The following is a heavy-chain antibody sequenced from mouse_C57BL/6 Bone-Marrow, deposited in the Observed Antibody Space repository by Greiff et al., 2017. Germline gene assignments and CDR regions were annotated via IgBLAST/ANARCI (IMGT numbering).Heavy chain of an antibody. CDR1: GYAFSSSW. D-gene: IGHD3-1*01. CDR2: IYPGDGDT. Sequence: VHLVESGPELVKPGASVKISCKASGYAFSSSWMNWVKQRPGKGLEWIGRIYPGDGDTNYNGKFKGKATLTADKSSSTAYMQLSSLTSEDSAVYFCARRVSGYFDYWGQGTTLTVSS. CDR3: ARRVSGYFDY. V-gene: IGHV1-82*01. J-gene: IGHJ2*01.